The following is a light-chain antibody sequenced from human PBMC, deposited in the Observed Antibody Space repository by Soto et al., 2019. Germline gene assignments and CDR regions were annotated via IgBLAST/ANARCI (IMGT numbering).Light chain of an antibody. CDR1: QSVSSY. CDR3: QQRSNWPYT. J-gene: IGKJ2*01. CDR2: DAS. Sequence: EIVLTQSPATLSLSPGERATLSCRASQSVSSYLAWYQPKPGQAPRHLIYDASNRATGIPARFSGSGSGTDFTLTIRSQEPEDFAVYYCQQRSNWPYTFGQGTKREIK. V-gene: IGKV3-11*01.